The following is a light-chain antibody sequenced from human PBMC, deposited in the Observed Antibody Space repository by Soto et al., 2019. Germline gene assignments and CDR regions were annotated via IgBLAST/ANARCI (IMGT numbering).Light chain of an antibody. J-gene: IGKJ2*01. CDR1: QTTNTW. CDR2: DAS. V-gene: IGKV1-5*01. CDR3: QQYISYPYT. Sequence: DIQMTQFPSTLSASAGDRVTITCRASQTTNTWLAWYQQKPGTAPKLLIYDASSLEGGVPSRFSASGSGTEFTLTISSLQPDDLETYYCQQYISYPYTFGQGTKVEIK.